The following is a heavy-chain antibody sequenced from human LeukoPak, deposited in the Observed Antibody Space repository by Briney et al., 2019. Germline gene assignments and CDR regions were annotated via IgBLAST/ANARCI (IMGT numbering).Heavy chain of an antibody. CDR1: GFTFSSYA. D-gene: IGHD2-2*01. CDR2: ISGSGGST. Sequence: PGGSLRLSCAASGFTFSSYAMSWVRQAPGKGLEWVSAISGSGGSTYYADSVKGRFTISRDNSKNTLYLQMNSLRAEDTAVYYCAKGFKVVVVPAAIYYYYGMDVWGQGTTATVSS. J-gene: IGHJ6*02. CDR3: AKGFKVVVVPAAIYYYYGMDV. V-gene: IGHV3-23*01.